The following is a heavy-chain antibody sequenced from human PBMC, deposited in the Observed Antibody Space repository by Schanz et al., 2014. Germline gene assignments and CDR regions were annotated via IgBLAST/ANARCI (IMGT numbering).Heavy chain of an antibody. D-gene: IGHD6-19*01. V-gene: IGHV3-23*04. Sequence: EVQLVESGGGLAQPGGSLRLSCAASGFTFSNHALSWVRQAPGKGLEWVSALTGSGTTTYYADSVKGRFTISRDNSKNTLDLQMNSLRAEDTAVYYCAKAGSGWSTAGYYYWGQGTLVAVSS. CDR2: LTGSGTTT. J-gene: IGHJ4*02. CDR1: GFTFSNHA. CDR3: AKAGSGWSTAGYYY.